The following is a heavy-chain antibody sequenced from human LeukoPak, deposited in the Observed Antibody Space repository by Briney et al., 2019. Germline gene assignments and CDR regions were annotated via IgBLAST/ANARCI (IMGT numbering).Heavy chain of an antibody. CDR1: GFTFSSYS. CDR2: ISSSSSYI. V-gene: IGHV3-21*01. Sequence: PGGSLRLSCAASGFTFSSYSMNWVRQAPGKGLEWVSSISSSSSYIYYADSVKGRFTISRDNAKNPLYLQMNSLRAEDTAVYYCARDGTVTTGYWGQGTLVTVSS. D-gene: IGHD4-17*01. CDR3: ARDGTVTTGY. J-gene: IGHJ4*02.